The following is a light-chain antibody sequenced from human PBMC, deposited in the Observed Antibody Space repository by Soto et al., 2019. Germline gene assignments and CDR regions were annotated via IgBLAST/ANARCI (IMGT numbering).Light chain of an antibody. CDR1: SSDVGGYEF. CDR3: SSYTSSGTYV. Sequence: QSVLTQPASVSGSPGQSITISCTGTSSDVGGYEFVSWYQQHPDNAPKLIIYDVSDRPSGESSRFSGSKSANTASLTISGLQAEDEADSSCSSYTSSGTYVFGTGTKVTVL. J-gene: IGLJ1*01. CDR2: DVS. V-gene: IGLV2-14*01.